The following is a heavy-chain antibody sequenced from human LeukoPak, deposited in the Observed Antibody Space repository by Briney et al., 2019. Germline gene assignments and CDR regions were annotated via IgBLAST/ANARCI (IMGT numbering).Heavy chain of an antibody. CDR2: ISYDGSNK. J-gene: IGHJ6*02. CDR1: GFTFSSYG. V-gene: IGHV3-30*18. D-gene: IGHD4-17*01. CDR3: AKDLSDYGVHPYYYYYGMDV. Sequence: PGGSLRLSCAASGFTFSSYGMHWVRQAPGKGLEWVAVISYDGSNKYYADSVKGRFTISRDNSKNTLYLQMNSLRAEDTAVYYCAKDLSDYGVHPYYYYYGMDVRGQGTTVTVSS.